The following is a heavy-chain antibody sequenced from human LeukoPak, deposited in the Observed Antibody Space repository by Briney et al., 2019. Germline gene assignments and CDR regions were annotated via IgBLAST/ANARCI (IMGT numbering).Heavy chain of an antibody. J-gene: IGHJ4*02. CDR2: IHYSGST. D-gene: IGHD6-19*01. CDR1: GGSISSYY. Sequence: PSETLSLTCTVSGGSISSYYWSWIRQPPGKGLEWIGNIHYSGSTNYNPSLRSRVTISVDTSKNQFSLKLSSVTAADTAVYYCARQGEQWLDFDYWGQGTLVTVSS. V-gene: IGHV4-59*08. CDR3: ARQGEQWLDFDY.